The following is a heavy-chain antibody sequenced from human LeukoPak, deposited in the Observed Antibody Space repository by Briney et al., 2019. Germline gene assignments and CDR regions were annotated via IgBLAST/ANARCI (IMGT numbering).Heavy chain of an antibody. V-gene: IGHV3-30-3*01. D-gene: IGHD3-22*01. CDR3: ARDYDSSGYYDY. CDR1: GFTFSSYA. Sequence: GGSLRLSCAASGFTFSSYAMHWVRQAPGKGLEWVAVISYDGSNKYYADSVKGRFTISRDNSKNTLYLQMNSLRAEDTAVYYCARDYDSSGYYDYWGQGTLVTVSS. J-gene: IGHJ4*02. CDR2: ISYDGSNK.